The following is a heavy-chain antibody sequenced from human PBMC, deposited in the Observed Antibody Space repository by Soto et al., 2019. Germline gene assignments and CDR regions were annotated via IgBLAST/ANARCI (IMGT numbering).Heavy chain of an antibody. J-gene: IGHJ5*02. CDR1: GGSSSSYY. V-gene: IGHV4-59*08. CDR3: ARHHCSSTSCYPNSAYNLFDP. D-gene: IGHD2-2*01. Sequence: SETLSLTCTVSGGSSSSYYWSWIRRPPGKGLEWIGYIYYSGSTNYNPSLKSRVTISVDTSKNQFSLKLSSVTAADTAVYYCARHHCSSTSCYPNSAYNLFDPWGQGTLVTVSS. CDR2: IYYSGST.